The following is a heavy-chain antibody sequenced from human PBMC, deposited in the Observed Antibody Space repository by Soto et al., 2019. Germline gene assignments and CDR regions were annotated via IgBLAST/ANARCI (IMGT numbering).Heavy chain of an antibody. CDR1: GGSFSGYY. CDR3: AREYCSGGSCYSDGGMDV. Sequence: SETLSLTCAVYGGSFSGYYWSWIRQPPGKGLEWIGEINHSGSTNYNPSLKSRVTISVDTSKNQFSLKLSSVTAADTAVYYCAREYCSGGSCYSDGGMDVWGQGTTVTVSS. J-gene: IGHJ6*02. D-gene: IGHD2-15*01. CDR2: INHSGST. V-gene: IGHV4-34*01.